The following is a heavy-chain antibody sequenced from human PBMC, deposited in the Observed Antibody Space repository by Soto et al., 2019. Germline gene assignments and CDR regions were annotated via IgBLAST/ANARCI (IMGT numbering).Heavy chain of an antibody. CDR2: IYCSGNT. CDR3: RRSSRYSTDV. V-gene: IGHV4-39*01. J-gene: IGHJ6*02. D-gene: IGHD6-19*01. CDR1: GGSISSSSYY. Sequence: SETLSLTCTVSGGSISSSSYYWGWIRQPPGKGLEWIGSIYCSGNTYYNPSLKSGVTISADTSKNQFSLNLISVTAADTAVYYCRRSSRYSTDVWGQGITVTVSS.